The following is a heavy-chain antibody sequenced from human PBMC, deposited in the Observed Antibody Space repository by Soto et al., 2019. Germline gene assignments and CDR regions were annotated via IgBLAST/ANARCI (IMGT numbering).Heavy chain of an antibody. D-gene: IGHD3-3*01. CDR1: GYTFTSYA. Sequence: ASVKVSCKASGYTFTSYAMNWVRQAPGQGLEWMGWINTNTGNPTYAQGFTGRFVFSLDTSVSTAYLQICSLKAEDTAVYYCARGNPIDYDFWSGYYYYGMDVWGRGTTVTVSS. V-gene: IGHV7-4-1*01. CDR3: ARGNPIDYDFWSGYYYYGMDV. CDR2: INTNTGNP. J-gene: IGHJ6*02.